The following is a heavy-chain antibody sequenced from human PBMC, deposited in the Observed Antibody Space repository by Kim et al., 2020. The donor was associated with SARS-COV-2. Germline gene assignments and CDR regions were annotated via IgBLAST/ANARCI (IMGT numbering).Heavy chain of an antibody. CDR1: GGSISSYY. V-gene: IGHV4-59*01. CDR3: ARDLLVRGVTAYAFDI. CDR2: IYYSGST. D-gene: IGHD3-10*01. J-gene: IGHJ3*02. Sequence: SETLSLTCTVSGGSISSYYWSWIRQPPGKGLEWIGYIYYSGSTNYNPSLKSRVTISVDTSKNQFSLKLSSVTAADTAVYYCARDLLVRGVTAYAFDIWGQGTMVTVSS.